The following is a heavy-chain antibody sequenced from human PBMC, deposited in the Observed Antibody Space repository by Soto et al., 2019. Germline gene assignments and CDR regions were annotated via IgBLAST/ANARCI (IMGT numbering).Heavy chain of an antibody. CDR2: NSGYNGDT. V-gene: IGHV1-18*04. CDR1: VYPFTRYC. J-gene: IGHJ6*02. CDR3: ARASLTIFGAPSGMDA. Sequence: XSVNVSGKGSVYPFTRYCIRWVRQATGQGLEWMGWNSGYNGDTEYSKNFQGRLTMNIATSTTTASMELRSLRSDATAVYYCARASLTIFGAPSGMDAWGQGTSVTVSS. D-gene: IGHD3-3*01.